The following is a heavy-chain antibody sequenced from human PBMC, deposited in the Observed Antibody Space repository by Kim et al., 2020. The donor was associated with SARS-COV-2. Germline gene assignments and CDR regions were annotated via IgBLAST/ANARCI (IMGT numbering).Heavy chain of an antibody. D-gene: IGHD1-26*01. J-gene: IGHJ6*02. CDR3: AKRWYSYGGGVVGSNGLDV. V-gene: IGHV3-23*01. CDR2: ISGSGANA. Sequence: GGSLRLSCEASGFTFSNYAMTWVRQAPGKGLEWVSTISGSGANAYYADSVKGRLTISRDNSKHTLYLQMNSLRAEDTAVYYCAKRWYSYGGGVVGSNGLDVWGQGTTVTVSS. CDR1: GFTFSNYA.